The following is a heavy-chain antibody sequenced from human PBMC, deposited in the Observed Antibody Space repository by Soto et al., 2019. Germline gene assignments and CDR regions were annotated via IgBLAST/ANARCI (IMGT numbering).Heavy chain of an antibody. V-gene: IGHV4-31*03. D-gene: IGHD3-10*01. J-gene: IGHJ5*02. CDR2: IYYSGST. CDR3: ARDAPDAMVRGGWFDP. Sequence: QVQLQESGPGLVKPSQTLSLTCTVSGGSISSGGYYWSWIRQHPGKGLEGIGYIYYSGSTYYNPSLKSRVTISVDTSKNQFSLKLSSVTAADTAVYYCARDAPDAMVRGGWFDPWGQGTLVTVSS. CDR1: GGSISSGGYY.